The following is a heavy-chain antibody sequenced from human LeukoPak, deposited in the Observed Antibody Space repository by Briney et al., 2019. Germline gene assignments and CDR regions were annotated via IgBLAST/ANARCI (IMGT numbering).Heavy chain of an antibody. V-gene: IGHV1-69*06. Sequence: GASVKVSCKASGDTFSSYAISWVRQAPGQGLEWMGGIIPIFGTANYAQKVQGRVTITADKSTSIAYMEVSSLRSEETAVYYCGGGRYVQIWFGDYWGQGNLVTVSS. CDR1: GDTFSSYA. CDR2: IIPIFGTA. CDR3: GGGRYVQIWFGDY. J-gene: IGHJ4*02. D-gene: IGHD3-10*01.